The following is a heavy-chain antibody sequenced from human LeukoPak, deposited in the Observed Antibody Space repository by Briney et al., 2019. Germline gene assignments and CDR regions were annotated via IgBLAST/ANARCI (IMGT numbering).Heavy chain of an antibody. V-gene: IGHV4-39*01. Sequence: SETLSLTCTVSGDSISSSNYYWAWIRQPPGKGLEWIGSIYSGGNIYYNPSLKSRVTISLGTSKDQFSLKLSSVTAADTAVYYCASQKTTSRFDPWGQGTLVTVSS. CDR3: ASQKTTSRFDP. CDR2: IYSGGNI. D-gene: IGHD1-7*01. CDR1: GDSISSSNYY. J-gene: IGHJ5*02.